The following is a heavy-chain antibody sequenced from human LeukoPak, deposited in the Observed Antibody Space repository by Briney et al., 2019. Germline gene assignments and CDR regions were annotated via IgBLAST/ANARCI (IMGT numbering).Heavy chain of an antibody. Sequence: VRSLRLSCAASGFTFDDYAMRWVRQAPGKGLEWVSGISWNMGSIGNADSVKGRFTIYRDNAKTSLYLKMTMLRAEDTAVYYCARDGPYRSGWYHRRGHWFDPWGQGTLVTVSS. CDR3: ARDGPYRSGWYHRRGHWFDP. J-gene: IGHJ5*02. CDR1: GFTFDDYA. V-gene: IGHV3-9*01. D-gene: IGHD6-19*01. CDR2: ISWNMGSI.